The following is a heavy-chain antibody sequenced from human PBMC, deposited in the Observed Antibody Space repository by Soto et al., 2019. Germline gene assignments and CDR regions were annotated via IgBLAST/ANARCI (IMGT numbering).Heavy chain of an antibody. D-gene: IGHD3-16*01. Sequence: QGQLVQSRAEVKNPGASVKVSCKASGYSFTRYGIAWARQAPGKGLEWMGWINNYNGNTNYSQNCQGRGTLTTDTSKSTDYKELTSLSANDTAIYYCAMVGVYVTPSPQDVWGQGTTVIVSS. V-gene: IGHV1-18*01. CDR3: AMVGVYVTPSPQDV. CDR1: GYSFTRYG. J-gene: IGHJ6*02. CDR2: INNYNGNT.